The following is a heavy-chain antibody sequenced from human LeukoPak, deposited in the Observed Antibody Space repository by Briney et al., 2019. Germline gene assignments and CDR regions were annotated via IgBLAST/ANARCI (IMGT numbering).Heavy chain of an antibody. Sequence: ASVKISCKVSGYTSTGYYMHWVRQAPGQGLEWMGRINPNSGGTNYAQKFQGRVTMTRDTSISTAYMELSRLRSDDTAVYYCARDNSRAGVLRFLEWPSNFDYWGQGTLVTVSS. J-gene: IGHJ4*02. D-gene: IGHD3-3*01. CDR2: INPNSGGT. CDR3: ARDNSRAGVLRFLEWPSNFDY. CDR1: GYTSTGYY. V-gene: IGHV1-2*06.